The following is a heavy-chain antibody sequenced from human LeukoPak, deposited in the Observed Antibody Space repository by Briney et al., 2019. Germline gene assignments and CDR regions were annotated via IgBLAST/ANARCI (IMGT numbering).Heavy chain of an antibody. J-gene: IGHJ4*02. D-gene: IGHD3-10*01. CDR1: GFTFSSYG. CDR2: ISGSGGST. V-gene: IGHV3-23*01. CDR3: AKDDAWLRFGE. Sequence: GGSLRLSCAASGFTFSSYGMSWVRQAPGKGLEWVSAISGSGGSTYYADSVKGRFTISRDNSKNTLYLEVISRTAEDTAVYYCAKDDAWLRFGEWSQGTLVTVSS.